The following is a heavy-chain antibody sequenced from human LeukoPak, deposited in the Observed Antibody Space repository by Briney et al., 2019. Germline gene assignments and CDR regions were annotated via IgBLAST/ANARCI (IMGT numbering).Heavy chain of an antibody. CDR1: GGSISSYY. Sequence: SETLSLTCTVSGGSISSYYWSWIRQPAGKGLEWIGRIYTSGSTNYNPSLKSRVTMSVDTSKNQFSLKLSSVTAADTAVYCCARGRDGYNYNWFDPWGQGTLVTVSS. V-gene: IGHV4-4*07. CDR3: ARGRDGYNYNWFDP. D-gene: IGHD5-24*01. CDR2: IYTSGST. J-gene: IGHJ5*02.